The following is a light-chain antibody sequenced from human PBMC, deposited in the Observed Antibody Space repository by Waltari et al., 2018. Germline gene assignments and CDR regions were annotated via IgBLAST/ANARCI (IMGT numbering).Light chain of an antibody. CDR3: QQRNYWPLT. J-gene: IGKJ4*01. Sequence: EIVLTQSPATPSLSPGERAHLSCRASQSVSSYLAWYQQKPGQAPRLLIYDTYNRATGIPARFSGSGSGTDFTLTISSLEPEDFAVYYCQQRNYWPLTFGGGTKVEIE. CDR2: DTY. V-gene: IGKV3-11*01. CDR1: QSVSSY.